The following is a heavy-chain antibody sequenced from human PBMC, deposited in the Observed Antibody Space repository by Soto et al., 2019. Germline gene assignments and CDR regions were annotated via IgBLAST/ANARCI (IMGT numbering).Heavy chain of an antibody. J-gene: IGHJ4*02. CDR2: ISSSSNTI. Sequence: PGGSLRLSCAASGFTLNTYSTNWVRQAPGKGLEWVSYISSSSNTIYYADSVKGRFTISRDNAQNSLYLQMNSLRDEDTAIYYCAKSTPPSYGGQGTLVTAPQ. V-gene: IGHV3-48*02. CDR3: AKSTPPSY. CDR1: GFTLNTYS.